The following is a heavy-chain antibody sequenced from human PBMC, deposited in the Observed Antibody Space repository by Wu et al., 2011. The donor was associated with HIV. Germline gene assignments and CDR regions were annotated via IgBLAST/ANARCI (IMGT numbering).Heavy chain of an antibody. V-gene: IGHV1-69*08. J-gene: IGHJ1*01. CDR2: VIPIYGTT. D-gene: IGHD2-8*02. CDR3: AREWRYCTGGSPCPSEYLQH. Sequence: QVQLVQSGAEVKRPGSSVKVSCKASGGAFSTNAISWVRQAPGQGLEWMGRVIPIYGTTNYARDFQGRLTITADKSTNTAYMDLSRLTFEDTAVYYCAREWRYCTGGSPCPSEYLQHWGQGTL. CDR1: GGAFSTNA.